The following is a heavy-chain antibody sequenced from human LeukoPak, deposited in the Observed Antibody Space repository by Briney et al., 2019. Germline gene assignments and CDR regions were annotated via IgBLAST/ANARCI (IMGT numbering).Heavy chain of an antibody. CDR3: ARADSSGYSLDENFDY. CDR2: IIPIFGIV. Sequence: GASVKLSCNASGGTLSSYAINWVRQAPGQGLGLIGRIIPIFGIVNYAQNFQGKVTITAYKSTNTAYMELSSLRSQDTAFYYCARADSSGYSLDENFDYWGQGTLVTVSS. D-gene: IGHD3-22*01. CDR1: GGTLSSYA. J-gene: IGHJ4*02. V-gene: IGHV1-69*04.